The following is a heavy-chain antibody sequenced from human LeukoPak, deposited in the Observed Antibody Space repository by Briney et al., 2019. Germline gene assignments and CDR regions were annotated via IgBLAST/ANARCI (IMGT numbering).Heavy chain of an antibody. Sequence: GESLKISCKASGYSFTSYWIAWVRQMPGKGLEWMGIIYPGDSDTRYSPSFQGQVTMSADKSISTAYLQWSSLKASDTAMYYCARPHGGYAGYMDVWGKGTTVTVSS. D-gene: IGHD5-12*01. V-gene: IGHV5-51*01. CDR2: IYPGDSDT. CDR3: ARPHGGYAGYMDV. J-gene: IGHJ6*03. CDR1: GYSFTSYW.